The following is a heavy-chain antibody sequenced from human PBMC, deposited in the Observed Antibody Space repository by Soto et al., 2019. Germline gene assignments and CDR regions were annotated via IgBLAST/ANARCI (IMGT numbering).Heavy chain of an antibody. V-gene: IGHV1-18*01. CDR2: ISAYNGNT. Sequence: ASVKVSCKASGYTFTSYGISWVRQAPGQGLEWMGWISAYNGNTNYAQKLQGRVTMTTDTSTSTAYMELRSLRSDDTAVYYCARGIGVTMARGVPNWFDPWGQGTLVTVSS. CDR1: GYTFTSYG. CDR3: ARGIGVTMARGVPNWFDP. J-gene: IGHJ5*02. D-gene: IGHD3-10*01.